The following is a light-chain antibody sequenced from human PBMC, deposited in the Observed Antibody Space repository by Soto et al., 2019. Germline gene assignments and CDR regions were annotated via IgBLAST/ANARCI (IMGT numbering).Light chain of an antibody. V-gene: IGKV1-33*01. J-gene: IGKJ4*01. Sequence: DIQMPQSPSSLSASVGDRVTITCQSSQDISNYLNWYQQKPGKAPKLLIYDASNLETGVPSRFSGSGYWTDFTFTISSLQPEDIATYYCHQYDNLPRLTFGGGTKVEIK. CDR1: QDISNY. CDR2: DAS. CDR3: HQYDNLPRLT.